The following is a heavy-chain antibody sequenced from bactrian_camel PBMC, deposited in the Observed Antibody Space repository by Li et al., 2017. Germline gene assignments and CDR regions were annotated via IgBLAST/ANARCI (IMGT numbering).Heavy chain of an antibody. CDR3: ANSLYYSPNY. D-gene: IGHD2*01. V-gene: IGHV3S53*01. CDR1: GDTISNRR. J-gene: IGHJ4*01. Sequence: VQLVESGGGSVQAGGSLRLSCTTSGDTISNRRMGWFRQAPGKEREGVAAINSAGSTDVAASVKGRFTLSRDDAKNELYLQLNSLKTEDTATYYCANSLYYSPNYWGQGTQVTVS. CDR2: INSAGST.